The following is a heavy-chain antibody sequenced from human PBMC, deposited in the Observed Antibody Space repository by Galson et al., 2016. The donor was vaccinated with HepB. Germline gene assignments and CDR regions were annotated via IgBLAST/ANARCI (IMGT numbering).Heavy chain of an antibody. D-gene: IGHD3-10*01. J-gene: IGHJ4*02. CDR2: IWHDGSQK. Sequence: SLRLSCAASGFTFSDYGMHWVRQPPGKGLEWVASIWHDGSQKSYADSVKGRFTISRDNSKNTVHLQMNSLRAVDTAVYYCARDASGSRADFDYWGQGIPVTVSS. CDR3: ARDASGSRADFDY. CDR1: GFTFSDYG. V-gene: IGHV3-33*01.